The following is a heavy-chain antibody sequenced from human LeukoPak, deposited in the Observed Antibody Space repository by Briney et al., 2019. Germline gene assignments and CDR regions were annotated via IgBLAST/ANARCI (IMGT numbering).Heavy chain of an antibody. D-gene: IGHD3-22*01. J-gene: IGHJ3*02. V-gene: IGHV4-31*03. CDR3: ARSRITMIVEVNAFDI. CDR1: GGSIGSGGYY. CDR2: IYYSGST. Sequence: SETLSLTCTVSGGSIGSGGYYWSWIRQHPGKGLEWIGYIYYSGSTYYNPSLKSRVTISVDTSKNQFSLKLSSVTAADTAVYYCARSRITMIVEVNAFDIWGQGTMVTVSS.